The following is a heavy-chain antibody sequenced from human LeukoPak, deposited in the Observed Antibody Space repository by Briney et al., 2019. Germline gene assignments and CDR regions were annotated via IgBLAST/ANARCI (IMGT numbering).Heavy chain of an antibody. D-gene: IGHD3-22*01. CDR1: GASFSSGDQY. CDR2: IHPSGML. J-gene: IGHJ4*02. V-gene: IGHV4-31*03. Sequence: PSQTLSLTCTVSGASFSSGDQYWNWIRQSPGKGLEWIGSIHPSGMLYNNPSLERRVTISIDTSKNLFSLNLNSVTAADTAVYFCSRGLDSRKLGYWGQGTLVTVPS. CDR3: SRGLDSRKLGY.